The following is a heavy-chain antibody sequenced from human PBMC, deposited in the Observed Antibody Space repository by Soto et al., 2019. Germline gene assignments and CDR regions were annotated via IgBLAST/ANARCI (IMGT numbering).Heavy chain of an antibody. Sequence: GGSLRLSCAASGFSFSGYNMNWVRQAPGKGLEWVSSISGDSNYIYYADSVQGRFTISRDNAKNSVYLQMNSLRAEDTAVYYCARVVYFDRSAYGLWGQGPLVTVSS. CDR3: ARVVYFDRSAYGL. J-gene: IGHJ4*03. V-gene: IGHV3-21*01. CDR1: GFSFSGYN. CDR2: ISGDSNYI. D-gene: IGHD3-22*01.